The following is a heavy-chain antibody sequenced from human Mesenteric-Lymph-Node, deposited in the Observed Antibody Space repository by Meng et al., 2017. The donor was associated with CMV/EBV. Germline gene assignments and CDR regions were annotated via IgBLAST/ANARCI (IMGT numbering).Heavy chain of an antibody. J-gene: IGHJ4*02. CDR1: GYTFTNYA. CDR3: ARDYYGSGDQ. V-gene: IGHV1-3*01. D-gene: IGHD3-10*01. CDR2: INASNGNT. Sequence: SCKASGYTFTNYAVYWVRQAPGQRLEWMEWINASNGNTRYSQKFQGRVTITRNTSASTAYMELSSLRSEDTAVYFCARDYYGSGDQWGQGTLVTVSS.